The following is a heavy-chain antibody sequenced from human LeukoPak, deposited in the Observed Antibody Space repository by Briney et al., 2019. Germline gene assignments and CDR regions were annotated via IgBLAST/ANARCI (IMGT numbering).Heavy chain of an antibody. D-gene: IGHD4-17*01. CDR1: GSTFSSYS. V-gene: IGHV3-21*01. Sequence: GGSLRLSCAASGSTFSSYSMNWVRQAPGKGLEWVSSISSSSSYIYYADSVKGRFTISRDNAKNSLYLQMNSLRAEDTAVYYCARGGPTVTGAFDIWGQGTMVTVSS. J-gene: IGHJ3*02. CDR2: ISSSSSYI. CDR3: ARGGPTVTGAFDI.